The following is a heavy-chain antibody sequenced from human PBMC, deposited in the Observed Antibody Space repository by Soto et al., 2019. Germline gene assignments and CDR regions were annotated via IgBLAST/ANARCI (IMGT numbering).Heavy chain of an antibody. CDR1: GYTFTSYA. D-gene: IGHD3-10*01. CDR3: ARNYYGSGSYYNVIYYYYYMDV. J-gene: IGHJ6*03. V-gene: IGHV7-4-1*01. Sequence: QVQLVQSGSELKKPGASVKVSCKASGYTFTSYAMNWVRQAPGQGLEWMGWINTNTGNPTYAQGFTGRFVFSLDTSVSTAYLQICSLKAEDTAVYYCARNYYGSGSYYNVIYYYYYMDVWGKGTTVTVSS. CDR2: INTNTGNP.